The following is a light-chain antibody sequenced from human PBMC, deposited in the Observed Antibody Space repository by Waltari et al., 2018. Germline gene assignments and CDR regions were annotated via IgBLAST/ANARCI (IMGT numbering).Light chain of an antibody. Sequence: QSALTQPRSVSGSPGQSVTISCTGTSSDLGTYKYVSWYQQHPGKAPKLIIHDVTKRPSGVPDGFSGYKSGNTASLTISGLQAEDEAEYFCCSFAGSYTWVFGGGTELTVL. CDR2: DVT. CDR3: CSFAGSYTWV. V-gene: IGLV2-11*01. J-gene: IGLJ3*02. CDR1: SSDLGTYKY.